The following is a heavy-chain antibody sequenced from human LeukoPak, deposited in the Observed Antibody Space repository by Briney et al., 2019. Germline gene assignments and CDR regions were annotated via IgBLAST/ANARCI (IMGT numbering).Heavy chain of an antibody. Sequence: GGSLGLSCAASGFTFSSQSMNWVRQAPGKGLEWVSSISSSSSYIYYADSVKGRFTISRDNAKNSLFLQMNSLRAEDTAVYYCAKDDKSLLLRYFDWPSGEGSWFDPWGQGTLVTVSS. V-gene: IGHV3-21*01. CDR3: AKDDKSLLLRYFDWPSGEGSWFDP. J-gene: IGHJ5*02. CDR1: GFTFSSQS. D-gene: IGHD3-9*01. CDR2: ISSSSSYI.